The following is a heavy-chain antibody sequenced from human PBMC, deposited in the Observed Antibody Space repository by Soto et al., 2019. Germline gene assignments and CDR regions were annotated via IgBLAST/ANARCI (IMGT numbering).Heavy chain of an antibody. CDR2: ISYDGSNK. J-gene: IGHJ6*02. D-gene: IGHD6-6*01. CDR1: GFTFSSYG. V-gene: IGHV3-30*03. Sequence: GSLRLSCAASGFTFSSYGMHWVRQAPGKGLEWVAVISYDGSNKYYADSVKGRFTISRDNSKNTLYLQMNSLRAEDTAVYYCARDRGARPGLYYYYGMDVWGQGTAVTVSS. CDR3: ARDRGARPGLYYYYGMDV.